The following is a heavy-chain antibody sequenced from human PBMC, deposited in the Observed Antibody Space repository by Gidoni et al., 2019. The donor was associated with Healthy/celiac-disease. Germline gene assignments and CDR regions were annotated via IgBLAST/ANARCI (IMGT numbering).Heavy chain of an antibody. CDR3: ARGWYRDPFDI. Sequence: EVQLVESGGGLVQPGGSLRLACAASGLTFSSYSMNWVRQAPGKGLEWVSYMSSSSSTIYYAESVKGRFTISRDNAKNSLYLQMNSRRAEDTAVYYCARGWYRDPFDIWGQGTMVTVSS. V-gene: IGHV3-48*01. D-gene: IGHD6-13*01. J-gene: IGHJ3*02. CDR1: GLTFSSYS. CDR2: MSSSSSTI.